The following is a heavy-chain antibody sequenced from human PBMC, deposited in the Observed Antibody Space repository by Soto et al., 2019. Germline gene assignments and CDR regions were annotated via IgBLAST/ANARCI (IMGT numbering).Heavy chain of an antibody. V-gene: IGHV5-51*01. J-gene: IGHJ6*02. CDR3: ARHESTSSSSYYYYGMDV. CDR1: GYSFTRYW. D-gene: IGHD6-6*01. CDR2: IYPGDSDT. Sequence: GESLKISCKGSGYSFTRYWIGWVRQMPGKGLEWMGIIYPGDSDTRYSPSFQGQVTISADKSISTAYLQWSSLKAPDTAMYYCARHESTSSSSYYYYGMDVWGQGTTVTVSS.